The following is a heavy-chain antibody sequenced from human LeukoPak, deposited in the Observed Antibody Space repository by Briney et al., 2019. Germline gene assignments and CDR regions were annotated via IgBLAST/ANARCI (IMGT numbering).Heavy chain of an antibody. V-gene: IGHV4-4*02. Sequence: RSGTLSLTCAVSGASISISNLGSWVRQPPGKVLEWVWEIYHSGSTNYNPTLTSRVTISVDKFKNQFSLKLSAVTATDTAVYYCARGGLVVDLDYWGQGTLVTVSS. CDR3: ARGGLVVDLDY. CDR1: GASISISNL. CDR2: IYHSGST. D-gene: IGHD2-15*01. J-gene: IGHJ4*02.